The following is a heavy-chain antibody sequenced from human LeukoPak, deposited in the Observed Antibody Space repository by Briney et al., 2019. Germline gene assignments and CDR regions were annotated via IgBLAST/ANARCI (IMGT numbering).Heavy chain of an antibody. CDR3: ARDFSSSSTVYYYYYMDV. V-gene: IGHV4-39*07. CDR1: GGSISSRTYY. D-gene: IGHD6-6*01. Sequence: PSETLSLTCTVSGGSISSRTYYWGWIRQPPGKGLEWMGTVYYSGTTYYNPSLKSRVTISLDTSKNQFSLKLSSVTAADTAIYYCARDFSSSSTVYYYYYMDVWGKGTTVPVSS. CDR2: VYYSGTT. J-gene: IGHJ6*03.